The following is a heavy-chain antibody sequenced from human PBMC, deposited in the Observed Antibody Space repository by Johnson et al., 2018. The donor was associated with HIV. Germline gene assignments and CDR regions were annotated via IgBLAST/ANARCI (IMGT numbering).Heavy chain of an antibody. CDR3: ARGRTLITGTTFLFPVDI. V-gene: IGHV3-23*04. Sequence: VQLVESGGGLVQPGGSLRLSCAASGFTFSSYAMSWVRQAPGKGLEWVSAISGSGRSTYYADSVKGRFTISRDNAKNTLYLQMNSLRAEDTAVYYCARGRTLITGTTFLFPVDIWGQGTMVTVSS. CDR1: GFTFSSYA. J-gene: IGHJ3*02. D-gene: IGHD1-7*01. CDR2: ISGSGRST.